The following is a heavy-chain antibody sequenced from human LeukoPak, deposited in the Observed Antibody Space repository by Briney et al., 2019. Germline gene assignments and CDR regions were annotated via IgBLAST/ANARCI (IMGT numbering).Heavy chain of an antibody. J-gene: IGHJ4*02. V-gene: IGHV4-39*01. CDR3: ARHSAVLRFLEWLPLFDY. Sequence: PSETLSLTCTVSGGSISSSSYYWGWIRQPPGKGLEWIGSIYYSGSTYYNPSLKSRVTISVDTSKNQFSLKLSSVTAADTAVYYCARHSAVLRFLEWLPLFDYWGQGTLVTVSS. D-gene: IGHD3-3*01. CDR1: GGSISSSSYY. CDR2: IYYSGST.